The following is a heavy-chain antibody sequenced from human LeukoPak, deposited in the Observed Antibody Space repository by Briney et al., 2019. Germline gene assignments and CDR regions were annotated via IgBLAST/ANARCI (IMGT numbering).Heavy chain of an antibody. D-gene: IGHD5-18*01. CDR3: AKIQLLGY. CDR1: GFTFSSYA. J-gene: IGHJ4*02. Sequence: GGSLRLSCAASGFTFSSYAMHWVRQAPGKGLEWVAVISYDGSNKYYADSVKGRFTISRDNSKNTLYLQMNSLRAEDTAVYYCAKIQLLGYWGQGTLVTVSS. CDR2: ISYDGSNK. V-gene: IGHV3-30-3*01.